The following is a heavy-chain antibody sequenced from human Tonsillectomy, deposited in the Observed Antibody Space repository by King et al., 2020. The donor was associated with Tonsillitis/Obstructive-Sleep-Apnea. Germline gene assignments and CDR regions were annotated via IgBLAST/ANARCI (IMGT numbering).Heavy chain of an antibody. D-gene: IGHD1-26*01. Sequence: QLQESGPGLVKPSETLSLTCTVSGGSISSSSYYWGWIRQPPGKGLEWIGSIYYSGSTYYNPSLKSRVTISVDTSKNQFSLKLSSVTAADTAVYYCARRAGGSSGSYSTSYYYYYYYMDVWGKGTTVTVSS. CDR1: GGSISSSSYY. J-gene: IGHJ6*03. CDR3: ARRAGGSSGSYSTSYYYYYYYMDV. CDR2: IYYSGST. V-gene: IGHV4-39*01.